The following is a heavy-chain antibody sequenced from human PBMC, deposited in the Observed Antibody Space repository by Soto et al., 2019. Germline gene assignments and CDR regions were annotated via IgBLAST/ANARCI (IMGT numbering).Heavy chain of an antibody. V-gene: IGHV6-1*01. Sequence: QTLSLTCAISGDSVSSNSAAWNWIRQSPSRGLEWLGRTYYRSKWYNDYAVSVKSRITINPDTSKNQFSLQLNSVTPEDTAVYYCARTGSSGYYPDYYFDPWGQGTLVTVSS. CDR3: ARTGSSGYYPDYYFDP. D-gene: IGHD3-22*01. J-gene: IGHJ4*02. CDR2: TYYRSKWYN. CDR1: GDSVSSNSAA.